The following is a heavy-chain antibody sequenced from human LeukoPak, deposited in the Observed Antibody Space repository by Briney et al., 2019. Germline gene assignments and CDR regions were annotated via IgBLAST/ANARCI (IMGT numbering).Heavy chain of an antibody. J-gene: IGHJ3*02. CDR2: IYYSGST. V-gene: IGHV4-59*01. D-gene: IGHD6-19*01. CDR1: GGSISSYY. CDR3: AREGGESSGWYDLDAFDI. Sequence: SETLSLTCTVSGGSISSYYWSWIWQPPGKGLEWIGYIYYSGSTNYNPSLKSRVTISVDTSKNQFSLKLSSVTAADTAVYYCAREGGESSGWYDLDAFDIWGQGTMVTVSS.